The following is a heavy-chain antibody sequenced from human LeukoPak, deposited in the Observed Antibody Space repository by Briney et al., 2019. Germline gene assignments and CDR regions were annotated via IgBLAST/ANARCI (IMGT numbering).Heavy chain of an antibody. D-gene: IGHD4-17*01. J-gene: IGHJ4*02. Sequence: GRSLRLSCAASGFTFSSYGMHWVRQAPGKGLEWVAVIWYDGSNKYYADSVKGRFTISRDNSKNTLYLQMNSLGAEDTAVYYCAKNSRKYGDYGAYDYWGQGTLVTVSS. CDR2: IWYDGSNK. V-gene: IGHV3-33*06. CDR3: AKNSRKYGDYGAYDY. CDR1: GFTFSSYG.